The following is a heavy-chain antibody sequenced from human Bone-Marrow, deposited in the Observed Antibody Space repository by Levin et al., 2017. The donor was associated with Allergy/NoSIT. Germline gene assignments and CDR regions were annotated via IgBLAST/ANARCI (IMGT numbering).Heavy chain of an antibody. V-gene: IGHV3-30*18. D-gene: IGHD2-21*02. Sequence: PGGSLRLSCAASGFSFRNFGMHWVRQAPGKGLAWVAVVSDDGSNRNYADSVKGRFTISRDNSKNTLYLQMNSLRVDDTAVYYCAKRSTVTAQRAAYGMDVWGQGTTVTVSS. CDR1: GFSFRNFG. J-gene: IGHJ6*02. CDR3: AKRSTVTAQRAAYGMDV. CDR2: VSDDGSNR.